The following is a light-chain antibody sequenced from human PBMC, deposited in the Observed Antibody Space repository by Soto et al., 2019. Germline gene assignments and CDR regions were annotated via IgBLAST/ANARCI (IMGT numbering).Light chain of an antibody. V-gene: IGLV2-14*01. Sequence: QSVLTQPASVSGSPGQSITISCTGTSSDVGGYNYVSWYQQHPGKAPKLMIYDVSNRPSGVSNRFSGSKSGNTASLTISGLKAGDEADYYCSSYTSSSPLFGTGTKVXVL. CDR3: SSYTSSSPL. CDR1: SSDVGGYNY. J-gene: IGLJ1*01. CDR2: DVS.